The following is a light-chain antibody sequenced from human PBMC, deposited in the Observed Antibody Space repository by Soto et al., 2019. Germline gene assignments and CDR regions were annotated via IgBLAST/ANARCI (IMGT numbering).Light chain of an antibody. J-gene: IGLJ2*01. CDR2: EVT. V-gene: IGLV2-8*01. Sequence: QSALTQPPSASGSPGQSVTISCTGTSSDVGNYNFVSWYRQHPGKAPKLIIYEVTKRPSGVPDRFSGSKSGNTASLTVSGVQAEDEADYYCSSYAGNNNMVFGGGTKLTVL. CDR1: SSDVGNYNF. CDR3: SSYAGNNNMV.